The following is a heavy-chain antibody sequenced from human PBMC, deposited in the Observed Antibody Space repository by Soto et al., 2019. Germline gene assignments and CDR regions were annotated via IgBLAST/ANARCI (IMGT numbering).Heavy chain of an antibody. D-gene: IGHD3-3*01. CDR2: ISGSGGST. J-gene: IGHJ4*02. V-gene: IGHV3-23*01. CDR3: AANRRGYDFWSGYRSMGDFDY. CDR1: GFTFSSYA. Sequence: GGSLRLSCAASGFTFSSYAMSWVRQAPGKGLEWVSAISGSGGSTYYADSVKGRFTISRDNSKNTLYLQMNSLRAEDTAVYYCAANRRGYDFWSGYRSMGDFDYWGQGTLVTVSS.